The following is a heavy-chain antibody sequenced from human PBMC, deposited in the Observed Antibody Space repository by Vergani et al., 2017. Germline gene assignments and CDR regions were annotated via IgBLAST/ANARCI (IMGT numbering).Heavy chain of an antibody. CDR2: ISSSSSYI. J-gene: IGHJ6*02. V-gene: IGHV3-21*01. Sequence: EVQLVESGGGLVKPGGSLRLSCAASGFTFSSYSMNWVRQAPGKGLEWVSSISSSSSYIYYADSVKGRFTSSRDNAKNSLYLQMNSLRAEDTAVYYCARDNDYYYGMDVWGQGTTVTVSS. CDR3: ARDNDYYYGMDV. CDR1: GFTFSSYS.